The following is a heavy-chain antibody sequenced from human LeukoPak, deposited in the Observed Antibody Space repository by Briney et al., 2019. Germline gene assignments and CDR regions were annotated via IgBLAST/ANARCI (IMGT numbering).Heavy chain of an antibody. CDR3: ARVNTRGYSYGWIDY. D-gene: IGHD5-18*01. CDR1: GGTFSSYA. CDR2: IIPIFGTA. V-gene: IGHV1-69*05. Sequence: SVKVSCKASGGTFSSYAISWVRQAPGQGLECMGRIIPIFGTANYAQKFQGRVTITTDESTSTAYMELSSLRSEDTAVYYCARVNTRGYSYGWIDYWGQGTLVTVSS. J-gene: IGHJ4*02.